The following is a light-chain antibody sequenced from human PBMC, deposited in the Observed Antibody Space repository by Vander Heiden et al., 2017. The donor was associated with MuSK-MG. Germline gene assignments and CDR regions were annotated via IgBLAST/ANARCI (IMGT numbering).Light chain of an antibody. CDR3: QQDNTYPRT. CDR2: KAS. Sequence: DIQMTQSPATLSASVGDRATITCRASKSINIWLAWYQQKPGKAPNLLIYKASSLESGVPSRFSGSGSGTEFTLTISSLQPDDFATYYCQQDNTYPRTFGQGTKVEIK. J-gene: IGKJ1*01. CDR1: KSINIW. V-gene: IGKV1-5*03.